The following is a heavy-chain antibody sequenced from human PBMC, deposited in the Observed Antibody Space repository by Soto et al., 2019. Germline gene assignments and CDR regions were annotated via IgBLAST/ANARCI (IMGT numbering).Heavy chain of an antibody. Sequence: EVQLVESGGGLMLPGGSLRLSCTASGFMFEKYDMHWVRQRAGKGLEWVAAIGTTGHPYYPGSAKGRFNISRENVKNSLFLQVNDLKAGDTAVYYCARGSSGWYADLDSWGHGTLVTVSA. CDR2: IGTTGHP. V-gene: IGHV3-13*05. CDR3: ARGSSGWYADLDS. D-gene: IGHD6-19*01. J-gene: IGHJ5*01. CDR1: GFMFEKYD.